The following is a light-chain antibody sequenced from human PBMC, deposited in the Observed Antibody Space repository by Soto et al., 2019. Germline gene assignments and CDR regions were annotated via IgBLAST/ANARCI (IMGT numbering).Light chain of an antibody. CDR1: QDINFY. CDR2: DTS. V-gene: IGKV1-33*01. CDR3: QQYGDSPFT. J-gene: IGKJ3*01. Sequence: DIQMTQSPSSLSASVGERVTIACLASQDINFYLNWYQQKPGKAPNLLIYDTSNLETGVPSRFSGSGSGTDFSLTISSLQPEDIGTYYCQQYGDSPFTFGPGTKVDIK.